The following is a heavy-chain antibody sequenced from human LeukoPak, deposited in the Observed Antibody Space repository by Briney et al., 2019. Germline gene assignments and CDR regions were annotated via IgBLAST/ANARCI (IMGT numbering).Heavy chain of an antibody. V-gene: IGHV4-34*01. D-gene: IGHD1-26*01. Sequence: KTSETLSLTCAVYGGSFSGYYWSWIRQPPGKGLEWIGEINHSGSTNYNPSLKSRVTISVDTSKNQFSLKLSSVTAADTAVYYCATTNRIVGATYYFDYWGQGTLVTVSS. CDR1: GGSFSGYY. CDR2: INHSGST. CDR3: ATTNRIVGATYYFDY. J-gene: IGHJ4*02.